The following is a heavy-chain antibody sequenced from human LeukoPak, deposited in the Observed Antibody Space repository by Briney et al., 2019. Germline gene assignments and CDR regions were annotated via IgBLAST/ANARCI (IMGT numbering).Heavy chain of an antibody. J-gene: IGHJ4*02. CDR1: GFTFSSYA. D-gene: IGHD3-22*01. V-gene: IGHV3-23*01. Sequence: GGSLRLSCAASGFTFSSYAMSWVRQAPGKELEWVSAMSGSGSSTYYADSVKGRFTISRDNSKNTLYLQMNSLRAEDTAVYYCAKGRSGFRGFYYDSSGYTPRFAYWGQGTLVTVSS. CDR3: AKGRSGFRGFYYDSSGYTPRFAY. CDR2: MSGSGSST.